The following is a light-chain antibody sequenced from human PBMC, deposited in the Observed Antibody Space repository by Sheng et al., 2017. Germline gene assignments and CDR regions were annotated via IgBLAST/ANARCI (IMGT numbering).Light chain of an antibody. CDR1: QSVSGSY. V-gene: IGKV3-20*01. J-gene: IGKJ1*01. CDR3: QQYDTSPWT. CDR2: GAS. Sequence: EIVLTQSPDTLSLSPGERATLSCRASQSVSGSYLAWYQQKPGQAPRLLIYGASSRATDIPDRFSGSGSGTDFTLIISRLEPEDFAMYYCQQYDTSPWTFGQGTKVEVK.